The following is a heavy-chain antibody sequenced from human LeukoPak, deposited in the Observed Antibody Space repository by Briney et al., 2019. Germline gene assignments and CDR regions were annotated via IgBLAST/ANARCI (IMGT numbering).Heavy chain of an antibody. J-gene: IGHJ4*02. CDR2: ISGYNGNT. Sequence: ASVKVSCKTSGYTFTNHGISWVRQAPGQGLEWMGRISGYNGNTNYVQKFRGRITMTTDTSTSTAYLQLRSLRSDDTALYYCARDLSLGRHDDGEPFDFWGQGTLVTVSS. CDR1: GYTFTNHG. CDR3: ARDLSLGRHDDGEPFDF. D-gene: IGHD4-17*01. V-gene: IGHV1-18*01.